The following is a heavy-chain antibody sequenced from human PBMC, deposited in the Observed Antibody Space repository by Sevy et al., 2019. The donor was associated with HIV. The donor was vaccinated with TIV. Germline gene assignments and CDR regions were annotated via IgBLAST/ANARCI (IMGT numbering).Heavy chain of an antibody. CDR3: AREGAYCSSTSCYTRNYYGMDV. V-gene: IGHV3-23*01. Sequence: GGSLRLSCAASGFTFSSYAMSWVRQAPGKGLEWVSAIRGSGYLTYYTDSGKGRFTISRDNSKNTRYLQMNSLRAEDTAVYYCAREGAYCSSTSCYTRNYYGMDVWGQGTTVTVSS. D-gene: IGHD2-2*02. CDR2: IRGSGYLT. CDR1: GFTFSSYA. J-gene: IGHJ6*02.